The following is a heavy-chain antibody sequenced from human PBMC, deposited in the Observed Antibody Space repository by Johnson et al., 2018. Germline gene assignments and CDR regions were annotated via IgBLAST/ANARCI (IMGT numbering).Heavy chain of an antibody. V-gene: IGHV3-33*03. D-gene: IGHD2-15*01. CDR2: IWYDGSKI. CDR1: GFTFTSFG. Sequence: QVQLVQSGGGGVQPGRSLRLSCAASGFTFTSFGMHWVRQAPGKGLEWVAVIWYDGSKIYYADSVKGRFTISRDNSKNSLNLQMKSLRTEETALYYCAKDSGRVRPRYYGMDVWGQGTTVTVSS. J-gene: IGHJ6*02. CDR3: AKDSGRVRPRYYGMDV.